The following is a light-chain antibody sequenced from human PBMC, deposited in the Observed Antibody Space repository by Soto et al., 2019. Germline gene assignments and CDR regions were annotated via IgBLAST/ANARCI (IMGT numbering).Light chain of an antibody. CDR2: GAS. J-gene: IGKJ1*01. CDR1: QGIRSD. V-gene: IGKV1-6*01. Sequence: IQMTQSPSSLSASVGDRVTITCRASQGIRSDLAWYQQKPGKVPKLLTYGASRLESGVPSRFSGSGFGTDFTLTISSLQPEDFATYYCLQDYNYPWAFGQGTKVEIK. CDR3: LQDYNYPWA.